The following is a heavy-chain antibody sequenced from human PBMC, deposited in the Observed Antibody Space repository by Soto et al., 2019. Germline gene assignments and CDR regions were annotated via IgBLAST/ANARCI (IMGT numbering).Heavy chain of an antibody. J-gene: IGHJ6*03. V-gene: IGHV4-31*03. CDR2: IYYSGST. Sequence: SETLSLTCTVSGGSISSGGYYWSWIRQHPGKGLEWIGYIYYSGSTYYNPSLKSRVTISVDTSKYQFSLKLSSVTAADTAVYYCAREGQDDFWSGYHNYYYYYMDVWGKGTTVTVSS. D-gene: IGHD3-3*01. CDR3: AREGQDDFWSGYHNYYYYYMDV. CDR1: GGSISSGGYY.